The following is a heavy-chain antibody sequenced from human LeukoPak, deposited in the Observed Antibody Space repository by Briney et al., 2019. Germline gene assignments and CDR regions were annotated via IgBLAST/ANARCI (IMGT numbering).Heavy chain of an antibody. V-gene: IGHV4-34*01. CDR3: AGGPTSSFDY. J-gene: IGHJ4*02. CDR1: GGSFSGYY. Sequence: SETLSLTCAVYGGSFSGYYWSWIRQPPGKGLEWIGKINHSGSTNYNPSLKSRVTISVDRFKKQFSLMVSSVTAVDTAVYYCAGGPTSSFDYWGQGTLVTVSS. CDR2: INHSGST. D-gene: IGHD2-2*01.